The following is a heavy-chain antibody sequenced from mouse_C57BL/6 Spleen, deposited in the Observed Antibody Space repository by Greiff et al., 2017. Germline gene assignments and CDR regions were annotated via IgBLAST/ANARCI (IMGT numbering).Heavy chain of an antibody. CDR3: ARWEGYDYAMDN. V-gene: IGHV1-80*01. Sequence: QVQLQQSGAELVKPGASVKISCTASGYAFSSYWMNWVKQRPGKGLEWIGQIYPGDGDTNYNGKFKGKATLTADKSSSTAYMQLSSLTSEDSAVYLCARWEGYDYAMDNGGQGTSVTVS. J-gene: IGHJ4*01. D-gene: IGHD2-14*01. CDR1: GYAFSSYW. CDR2: IYPGDGDT.